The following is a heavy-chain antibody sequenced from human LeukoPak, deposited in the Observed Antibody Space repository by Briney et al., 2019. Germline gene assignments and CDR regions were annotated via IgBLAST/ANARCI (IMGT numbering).Heavy chain of an antibody. D-gene: IGHD4-17*01. Sequence: GGSLRLSCAASGFIFSNYAMSWVRQAPGKGLEWVGRIKSKTDGGTIDYAAPVKGRFTISRDDSKNTLYLQMNSLKSEDTAVYYCTTIAGDYPLSWGQGTLVTVSS. CDR2: IKSKTDGGTI. V-gene: IGHV3-15*01. CDR1: GFIFSNYA. J-gene: IGHJ5*02. CDR3: TTIAGDYPLS.